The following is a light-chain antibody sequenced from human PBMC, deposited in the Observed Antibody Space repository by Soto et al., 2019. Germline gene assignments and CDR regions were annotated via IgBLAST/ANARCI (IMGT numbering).Light chain of an antibody. CDR2: KAS. J-gene: IGKJ1*01. CDR1: HSISTW. Sequence: DLQMTQSPSTLSASVGDRVTITCRASHSISTWLAWYQQKPGKAPKLLIYKASSLESGVPSRFSGSGSGTEFTLTISSLQPDEFATYYCQQYNSYWTFGKGTKVEIK. V-gene: IGKV1-5*03. CDR3: QQYNSYWT.